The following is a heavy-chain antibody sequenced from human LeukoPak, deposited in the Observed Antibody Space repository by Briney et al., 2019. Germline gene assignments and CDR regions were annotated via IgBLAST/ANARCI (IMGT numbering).Heavy chain of an antibody. CDR3: AREGGPYRPLDY. V-gene: IGHV4-59*01. CDR1: GGSISSYY. Sequence: SETLSLTCTVSGGSISSYYWSWIRQPPGKGLEWIGYIYYSGSTDYSPSLKSRVTISVDTSKNQFSLKLSSVTAADTAVYYCAREGGPYRPLDYSGQGTLVTVSS. J-gene: IGHJ4*02. CDR2: IYYSGST.